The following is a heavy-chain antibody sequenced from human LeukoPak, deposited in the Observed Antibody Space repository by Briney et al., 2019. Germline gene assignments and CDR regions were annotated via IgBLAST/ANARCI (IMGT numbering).Heavy chain of an antibody. CDR2: IKQDGSEK. CDR3: AKYQRQWLPKGGFDY. D-gene: IGHD6-19*01. Sequence: PGGSLRLSCAASGFTFSSYWMSWVRQAPGKGLEWVANIKQDGSEKYYVDSVKGRFTISRDNAKNSLYLQMNSLRAEDTAVYYCAKYQRQWLPKGGFDYWGQGTLVTVSS. CDR1: GFTFSSYW. J-gene: IGHJ4*02. V-gene: IGHV3-7*02.